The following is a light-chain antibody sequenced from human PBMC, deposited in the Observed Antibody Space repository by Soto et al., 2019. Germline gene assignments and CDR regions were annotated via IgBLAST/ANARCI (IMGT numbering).Light chain of an antibody. CDR1: QSVSSY. CDR2: EAS. J-gene: IGKJ4*01. V-gene: IGKV3-11*01. CDR3: QQRSNRLT. Sequence: EIVLTQSPATLSLSPGERATLSCRASQSVSSYLAWYQQKPGQAPRLLIYEASSRATGIPARFSGSGSGTDFTLTISSLEPEDFAVYYCQQRSNRLTFGGGTKVDIK.